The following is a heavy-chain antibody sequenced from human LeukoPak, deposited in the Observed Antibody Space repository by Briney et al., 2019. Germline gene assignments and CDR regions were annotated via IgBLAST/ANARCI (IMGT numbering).Heavy chain of an antibody. CDR2: IIPIFGTA. CDR3: ARHPSGPEDWYFDL. D-gene: IGHD6-25*01. Sequence: ASVKVSCKASGGTFSSYAISWVRQAPGQGLEWMGGIIPIFGTANYAQKFQGRVTITADESTSTAYMELSSLRSEDTAVYYCARHPSGPEDWYFDLWGRGTLVTVSS. J-gene: IGHJ2*01. CDR1: GGTFSSYA. V-gene: IGHV1-69*13.